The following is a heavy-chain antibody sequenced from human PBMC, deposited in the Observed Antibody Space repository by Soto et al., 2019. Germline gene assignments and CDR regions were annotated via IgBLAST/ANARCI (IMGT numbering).Heavy chain of an antibody. CDR3: ARVPYYDFWSGLDY. J-gene: IGHJ4*02. CDR2: MNPNSGNT. D-gene: IGHD3-3*01. Sequence: ASVKVSCKASGYTFTSYDINWVRQATGQGLEWMGWMNPNSGNTGYAQKFQGRVTMTRNTSISTACMELSSLRSEDTAVYHCARVPYYDFWSGLDYWGQGTLVTVSS. CDR1: GYTFTSYD. V-gene: IGHV1-8*01.